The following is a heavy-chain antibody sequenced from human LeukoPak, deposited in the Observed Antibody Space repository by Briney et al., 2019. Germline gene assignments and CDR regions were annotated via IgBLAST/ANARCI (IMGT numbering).Heavy chain of an antibody. CDR1: GGSISSSSYY. D-gene: IGHD2-2*01. V-gene: IGHV4-39*01. J-gene: IGHJ4*02. CDR2: IYYRGRT. CDR3: ARLSCTTTSCHFDY. Sequence: PSETLSLTCTVSGGSISSSSYYWGWIRQSPGRGPEWIGNIYYRGRTDYDPSLKSRVTISVDTSKNQFSLKLNSVTAADTTVYYCARLSCTTTSCHFDYWGQGTLVTVSS.